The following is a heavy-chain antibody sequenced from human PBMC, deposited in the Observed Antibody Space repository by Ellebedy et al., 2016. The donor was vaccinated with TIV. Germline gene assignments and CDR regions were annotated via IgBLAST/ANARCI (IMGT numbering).Heavy chain of an antibody. CDR2: IRNKRRSHNT. V-gene: IGHV3-72*01. D-gene: IGHD3-22*01. CDR1: GLTLSDYH. CDR3: AASSDGNILDY. J-gene: IGHJ4*02. Sequence: PGGSLRLSCAASGLTLSDYHMDVLRQAPVKRLARISRIRNKRRSHNTEDAASVKGRFTVSRDDSKSSLYLQMNSLKIEDTAVYYCAASSDGNILDYWGQGILVTVSS.